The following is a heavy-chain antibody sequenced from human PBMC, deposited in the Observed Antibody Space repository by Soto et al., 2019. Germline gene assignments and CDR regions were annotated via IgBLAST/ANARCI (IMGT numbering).Heavy chain of an antibody. CDR3: ARENGYSAFDI. J-gene: IGHJ3*02. D-gene: IGHD3-22*01. CDR1: GASIRSYY. Sequence: SETLSLTCTVAGASIRSYYWSWIRQPPGKGLEWIGYIYYTGSTNYNPSLKSRVTISVDTSKNQFSLKLSSVTAADTAVYYCARENGYSAFDIWGQGTMVTVS. CDR2: IYYTGST. V-gene: IGHV4-59*01.